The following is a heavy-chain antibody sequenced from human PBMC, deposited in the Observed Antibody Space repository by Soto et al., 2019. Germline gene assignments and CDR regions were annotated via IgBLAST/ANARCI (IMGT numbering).Heavy chain of an antibody. CDR3: AKGSGYSSSWYLHYYGMDV. Sequence: GGSLRLSCAASGFTFSSYAMSWVRQAPGKGLEWGSAISGSGGSTYYADSVKGRFTISRDNSKNTLYLQMNSLRAEDTAVYYCAKGSGYSSSWYLHYYGMDVWGQGTTVTVSS. J-gene: IGHJ6*02. CDR1: GFTFSSYA. CDR2: ISGSGGST. D-gene: IGHD6-13*01. V-gene: IGHV3-23*01.